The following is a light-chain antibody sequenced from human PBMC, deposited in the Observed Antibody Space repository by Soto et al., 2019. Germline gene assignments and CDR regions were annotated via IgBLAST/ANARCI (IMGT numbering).Light chain of an antibody. CDR3: ISYAGSNNYV. J-gene: IGLJ1*01. CDR2: EVS. Sequence: QRVRTKPPSGTRFPGRAVSITCTGTSSDVSGYSSVAWFQHHPGKAPKLMIYEVSKRPSGVPDRFSGSKSGNTASLTVSGLQAEDEADYYCISYAGSNNYVFGTGTKVTVL. CDR1: SSDVSGYSS. V-gene: IGLV2-8*02.